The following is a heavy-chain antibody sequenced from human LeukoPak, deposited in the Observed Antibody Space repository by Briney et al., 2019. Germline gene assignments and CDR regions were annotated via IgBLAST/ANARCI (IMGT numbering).Heavy chain of an antibody. Sequence: GGSLRLSCVASGFTFTNYAMSWVRQPPGKGLEWVLAISATRGNTYYADSVQGRFSISRDNSKNTLYLQMNSLRAEDTAVYYCAKGSSTTCPCYRDHWGQGTLVTVSS. D-gene: IGHD2-2*01. CDR2: ISATRGNT. CDR1: GFTFTNYA. V-gene: IGHV3-23*01. J-gene: IGHJ4*02. CDR3: AKGSSTTCPCYRDH.